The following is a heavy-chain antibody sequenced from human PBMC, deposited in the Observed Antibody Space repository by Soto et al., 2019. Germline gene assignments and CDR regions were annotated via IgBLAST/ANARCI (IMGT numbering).Heavy chain of an antibody. Sequence: SETLSLTCSVSGGSISSGGYYWTWIRQHPGKGLEWIGYMYYTGSTYYNPALKSRITMSADTSKNHFSLKLSSVTAADTAVYYCASSPPPYYDILTGAPDAFEIWGQGTMVTVSS. V-gene: IGHV4-31*03. CDR3: ASSPPPYYDILTGAPDAFEI. CDR1: GGSISSGGYY. D-gene: IGHD3-9*01. J-gene: IGHJ3*02. CDR2: MYYTGST.